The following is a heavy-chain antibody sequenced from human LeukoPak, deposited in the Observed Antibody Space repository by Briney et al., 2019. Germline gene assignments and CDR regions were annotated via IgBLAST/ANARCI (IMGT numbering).Heavy chain of an antibody. D-gene: IGHD3-10*01. CDR1: GFTFSSYA. J-gene: IGHJ4*02. V-gene: IGHV3-30*04. Sequence: GRSLRLSCAASGFTFSSYAMHWVRQAPGKGLEWVAVISYDGSNKYYADSVKGRFTISRDNSKNTLYLQMNSLRAEDTAVYYCARGKNYGSGSCDYWGQGTLVTVSS. CDR3: ARGKNYGSGSCDY. CDR2: ISYDGSNK.